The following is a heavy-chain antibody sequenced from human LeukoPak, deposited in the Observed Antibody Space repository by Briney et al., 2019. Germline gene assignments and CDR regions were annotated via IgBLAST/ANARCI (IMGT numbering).Heavy chain of an antibody. Sequence: ASVKVSCKASGYTFTSYAMHWVRQAPGQRLEWMGRINAGNGNTKYSQKFQGRVTITRDTSASTAYMELSSLRSEDTAVYYCARGRYSSSWYVMTYFDYWGQGTLVTVSS. CDR1: GYTFTSYA. CDR2: INAGNGNT. CDR3: ARGRYSSSWYVMTYFDY. V-gene: IGHV1-3*01. D-gene: IGHD6-13*01. J-gene: IGHJ4*02.